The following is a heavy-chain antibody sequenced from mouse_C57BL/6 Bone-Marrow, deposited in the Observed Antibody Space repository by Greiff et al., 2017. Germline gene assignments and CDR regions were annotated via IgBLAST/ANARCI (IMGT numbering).Heavy chain of an antibody. J-gene: IGHJ1*03. V-gene: IGHV1-62-2*01. CDR2: FYPGSGSI. CDR1: GYTFTEYT. CDR3: ERPEEGLGTGTSWYFDV. Sequence: VQLQQSGAELVKPGASVKLSCKASGYTFTEYTIHWVKQRSGQGLEWIGWFYPGSGSIKYNEKFKGKATLTADKSSSTVYMELSRLTSEDSAVYVCERPEEGLGTGTSWYFDVWGTGTTVTVSS. D-gene: IGHD4-1*01.